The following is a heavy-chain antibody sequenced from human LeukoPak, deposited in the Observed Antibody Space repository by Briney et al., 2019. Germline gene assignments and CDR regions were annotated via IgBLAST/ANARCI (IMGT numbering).Heavy chain of an antibody. D-gene: IGHD6-6*01. Sequence: PGGSLRLSCAASGVTSNYMTWVRQAAGKGLEWVSVIYNGGTTYYADSVKGRFTISRDNSKSTLFVYLQMNSLRTDDTALYYCAGGGEAARGLVYWGQGALVTVSS. V-gene: IGHV3-66*02. CDR3: AGGGEAARGLVY. CDR2: IYNGGTT. J-gene: IGHJ4*02. CDR1: GVTSNY.